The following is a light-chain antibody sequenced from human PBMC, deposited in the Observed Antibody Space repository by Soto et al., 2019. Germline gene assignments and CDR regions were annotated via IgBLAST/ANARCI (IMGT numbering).Light chain of an antibody. Sequence: SYELTQPPSVSVAPGQTARITCEGNNIGSKSVHWYQQKPGQAPVLVVYDDRDRPSGIPERFSGSNSGNTATLTISRVEAGDEADYYCQVWDNTSDLYVFGTGTKLTVL. V-gene: IGLV3-21*02. CDR1: NIGSKS. CDR3: QVWDNTSDLYV. J-gene: IGLJ1*01. CDR2: DDR.